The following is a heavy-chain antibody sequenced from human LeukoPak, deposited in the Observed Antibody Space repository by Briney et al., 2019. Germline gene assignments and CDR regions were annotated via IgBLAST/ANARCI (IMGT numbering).Heavy chain of an antibody. CDR1: GFTFNNYA. V-gene: IGHV3-23*01. CDR2: ISSSGDSK. J-gene: IGHJ4*02. D-gene: IGHD6-19*01. CDR3: AKGSEGSSGWYGDLDY. Sequence: GGSLRLSCAASGFTFNNYALSWVRQAPGKGLEWVSAISSSGDSKQYAESVKGRFTISRDNSKNTLYLQMNNLRAEDTAVYYCAKGSEGSSGWYGDLDYWGQGTLVTVSS.